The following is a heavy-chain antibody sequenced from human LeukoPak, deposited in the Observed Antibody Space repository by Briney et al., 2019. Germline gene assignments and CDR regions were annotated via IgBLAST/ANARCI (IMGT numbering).Heavy chain of an antibody. V-gene: IGHV4-61*01. CDR2: IYYSGST. CDR1: GGSVSSGSYY. CDR3: AREVATSLLDY. D-gene: IGHD5-12*01. Sequence: SGTLSLTCTVSGGSVSSGSYYWSWIRQPPGKGLEWIGYIYYSGSTNYNPSLKSRVTISVDTSKNQFSLKLSSVTAADTAVYYCAREVATSLLDYWGQGTLVTVSS. J-gene: IGHJ4*02.